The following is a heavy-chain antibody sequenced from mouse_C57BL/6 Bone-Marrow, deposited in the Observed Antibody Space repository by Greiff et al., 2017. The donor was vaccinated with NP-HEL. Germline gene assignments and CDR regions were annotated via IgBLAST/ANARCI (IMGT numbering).Heavy chain of an antibody. D-gene: IGHD1-1*01. CDR3: AIITTVVAPYYFDY. J-gene: IGHJ2*01. V-gene: IGHV1-47*01. CDR1: GYTFTTYP. CDR2: FHPYNDDT. Sequence: VQLVESGAELVKPGASVKMSCKASGYTFTTYPIEWMKQNHGKSLEWIGNFHPYNDDTKYNEKFKGKATLTVEKSSSTVYLELSRLTSDDSAVYYCAIITTVVAPYYFDYWGQGTTLTVSS.